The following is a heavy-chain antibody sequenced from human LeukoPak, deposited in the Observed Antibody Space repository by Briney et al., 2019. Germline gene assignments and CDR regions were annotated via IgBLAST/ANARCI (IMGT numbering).Heavy chain of an antibody. CDR3: GRDRVGGRGYSLDY. Sequence: TGGSLRLSCAASGFTFDDYGMSWVRQAPGKGLEWVTYISSSGSTIYYADYVKGRFTVSRDNAKNSLYLQMNNLRAEDTALYYCGRDRVGGRGYSLDYLGQGTLVTVSS. CDR1: GFTFDDYG. V-gene: IGHV3-48*03. CDR2: ISSSGSTI. D-gene: IGHD5-18*01. J-gene: IGHJ4*02.